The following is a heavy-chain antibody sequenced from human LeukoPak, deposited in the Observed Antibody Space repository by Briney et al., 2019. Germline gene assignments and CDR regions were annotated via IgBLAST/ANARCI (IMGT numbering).Heavy chain of an antibody. D-gene: IGHD3-10*01. CDR1: GFTVSNTY. CDR3: ARDRGSYYFDY. J-gene: IGHJ4*02. V-gene: IGHV3-53*01. Sequence: GGSLRLSCAASGFTVSNTYMSWVRQAPGKGLEWVSVIYSGGSTCYADSVKGRFTISRDNSKSTLYLQMNSLRAEDTAVYYCARDRGSYYFDYWGQGTPVTVSS. CDR2: IYSGGST.